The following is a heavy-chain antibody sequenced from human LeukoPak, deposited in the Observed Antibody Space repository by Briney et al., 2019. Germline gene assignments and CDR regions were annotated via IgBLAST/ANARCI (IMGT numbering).Heavy chain of an antibody. CDR1: GFTFINYV. CDR2: IGIDVRDS. V-gene: IGHV3-23*01. Sequence: GGSLRLSCAASGFTFINYVMTWVRQAPGKGLEWVSAIGIDVRDSDYADSVKGRFTISRDNSKNTVYLQMNSLRAEDTGLYYCTRRVGGTPDYWGLGTLVTVSS. D-gene: IGHD1-26*01. CDR3: TRRVGGTPDY. J-gene: IGHJ4*02.